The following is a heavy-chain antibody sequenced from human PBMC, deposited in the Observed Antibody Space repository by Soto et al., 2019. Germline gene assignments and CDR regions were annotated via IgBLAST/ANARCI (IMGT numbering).Heavy chain of an antibody. CDR1: GGTFSSYA. Sequence: ASVKVSFKASGGTFSSYAISWLRQAPGQGLEWMGGIIPIFGTANYAQKFQGRVTITADESTSTAYMELSSLRSEDTAVYYCARGRAYCGGDCYPSEFDYWGQGTLVTVSS. CDR3: ARGRAYCGGDCYPSEFDY. J-gene: IGHJ4*02. CDR2: IIPIFGTA. D-gene: IGHD2-21*02. V-gene: IGHV1-69*13.